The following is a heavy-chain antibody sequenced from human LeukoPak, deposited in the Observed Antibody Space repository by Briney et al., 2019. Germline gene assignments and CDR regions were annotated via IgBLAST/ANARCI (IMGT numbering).Heavy chain of an antibody. CDR1: GGSFSGYY. V-gene: IGHV4-34*01. CDR3: ARDRYYYDSSGYYSKYDYYFDY. J-gene: IGHJ4*02. CDR2: INHSGST. D-gene: IGHD3-22*01. Sequence: SETLSLTYAVYGGSFSGYYWSWIRQPPGKGLEWIGEINHSGSTNYNPSLKSRVTISVDTSKNQFSLKLSSVTAADTAVYYCARDRYYYDSSGYYSKYDYYFDYWGQGTLVTVSS.